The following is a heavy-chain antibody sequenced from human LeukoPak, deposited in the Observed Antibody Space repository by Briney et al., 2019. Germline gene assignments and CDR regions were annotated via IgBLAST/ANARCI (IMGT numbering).Heavy chain of an antibody. CDR3: ARGYFDWLYPFDY. V-gene: IGHV3-7*01. J-gene: IGHJ4*02. CDR1: GFTFSSYW. Sequence: GGSLRLSCAASGFTFSSYWMSWVRQAPGKGLEGVANIKQDGSEKYYVDSVKGRFTISRDNAKNSLYLQMNSLRAGDTAVYYCARGYFDWLYPFDYWGQGTLVTVSS. D-gene: IGHD3-9*01. CDR2: IKQDGSEK.